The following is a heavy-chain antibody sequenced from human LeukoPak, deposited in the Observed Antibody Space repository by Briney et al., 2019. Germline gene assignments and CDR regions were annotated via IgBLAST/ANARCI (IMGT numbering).Heavy chain of an antibody. CDR3: ARDGREQLEGDY. CDR2: IIPILGIA. D-gene: IGHD6-13*01. CDR1: GGTFSSYA. Sequence: GASVKVSCKASGGTFSSYAISWVRQAPGQGLEWMGRIIPILGIANYAQKFQGRVTITADKSTSTAYMELSSLRSEDTAVYYCARDGREQLEGDYWGQGTLVTVSS. J-gene: IGHJ4*02. V-gene: IGHV1-69*04.